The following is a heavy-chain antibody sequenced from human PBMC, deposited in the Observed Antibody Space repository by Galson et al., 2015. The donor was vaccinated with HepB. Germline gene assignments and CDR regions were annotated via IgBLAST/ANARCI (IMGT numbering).Heavy chain of an antibody. CDR3: ARGLRDGTSGMFYFDS. V-gene: IGHV4-34*01. CDR2: MRHGGHS. J-gene: IGHJ4*02. D-gene: IGHD3-10*01. CDR1: AGSFTDYY. Sequence: TLSLTCAVYAGSFTDYYWTWIRQAPEKGLEWIGEMRHGGHSNYNPSLTGRVTISLDTSKNQFSLNLHSVTAADTAVYYCARGLRDGTSGMFYFDSWGQVAPVTVSS.